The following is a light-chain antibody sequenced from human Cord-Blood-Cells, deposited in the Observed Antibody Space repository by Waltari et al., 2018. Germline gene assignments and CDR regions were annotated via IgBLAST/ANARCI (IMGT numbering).Light chain of an antibody. CDR3: QSYDSSLRGV. CDR1: SSNIGAGYD. Sequence: QSVLTQPPSVSGAPGQRVTISCTGSSSNIGAGYDVHWYQQLPGTAPKLLIYGNSNRPSGVPDRCSGSKSGTSASLAITGIQAEDEADYYCQSYDSSLRGVFGGGTKLTVL. J-gene: IGLJ3*02. V-gene: IGLV1-40*01. CDR2: GNS.